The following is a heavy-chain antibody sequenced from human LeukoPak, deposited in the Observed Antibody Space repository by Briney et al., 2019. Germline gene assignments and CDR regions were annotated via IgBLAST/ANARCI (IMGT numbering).Heavy chain of an antibody. D-gene: IGHD6-13*01. CDR1: GYTFTSYY. CDR2: INPSGGST. V-gene: IGHV1-46*01. J-gene: IGHJ5*02. Sequence: ASVKVSCKASGYTFTSYYMHCVRWAPGQRLEWLGIINPSGGSTSYAQKFQGRVTMTRDTSTSTVYMELSSLRSEDTAVYYCAREKAAGASGFDPWGQGTLVTVSS. CDR3: AREKAAGASGFDP.